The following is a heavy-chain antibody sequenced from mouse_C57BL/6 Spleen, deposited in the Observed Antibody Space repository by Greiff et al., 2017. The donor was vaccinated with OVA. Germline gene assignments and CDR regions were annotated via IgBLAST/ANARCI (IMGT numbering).Heavy chain of an antibody. CDR3: ARGDYDYSSYYFDY. Sequence: DVKLVESGGGLVKPGGSLKLSCAASGFTFSDYGMHWVRQAPEKGLEWVAYISSGSSTIYYADTVKGRFTISRDNAKNTLFLQMTSLRSEDTAMYYCARGDYDYSSYYFDYWGQGTTLTVSS. CDR1: GFTFSDYG. J-gene: IGHJ2*01. CDR2: ISSGSSTI. V-gene: IGHV5-17*01. D-gene: IGHD2-4*01.